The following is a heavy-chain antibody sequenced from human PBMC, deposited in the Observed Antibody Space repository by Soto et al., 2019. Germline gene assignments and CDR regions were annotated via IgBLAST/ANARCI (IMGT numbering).Heavy chain of an antibody. V-gene: IGHV5-10-1*01. CDR3: ARHEVANWFAP. Sequence: GESLKISCKGSGYSFTTFWISWVRQLPGKGLEWMGKIDPSDSYTNYSPSFQGHVSISADKSTSTVYLQWSSLTASDTAIYYCARHEVANWFAPGGQGTLVTVSP. CDR2: IDPSDSYT. CDR1: GYSFTTFW. J-gene: IGHJ5*02.